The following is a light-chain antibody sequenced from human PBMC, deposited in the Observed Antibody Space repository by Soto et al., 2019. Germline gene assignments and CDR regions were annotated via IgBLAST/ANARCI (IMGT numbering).Light chain of an antibody. CDR2: GTN. Sequence: QSVLTQPPSVSGAPGHRVTISCTGSSSNIGAPFDVHWYQHLPGTAPKLLIYGTNNRPSGVPDRFSGSRSGTSASLAITGLKAEDEAVYYCQSYDSSLSVHVVFGGGTKLTVL. J-gene: IGLJ2*01. CDR3: QSYDSSLSVHVV. CDR1: SSNIGAPFD. V-gene: IGLV1-40*01.